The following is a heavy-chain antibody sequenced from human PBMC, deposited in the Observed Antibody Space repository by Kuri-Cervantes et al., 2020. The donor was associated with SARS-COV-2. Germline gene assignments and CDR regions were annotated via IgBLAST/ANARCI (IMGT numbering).Heavy chain of an antibody. CDR3: ARDRRVGWADY. V-gene: IGHV3-7*01. CDR1: GFTFSSYW. Sequence: GGSLRLSCAASGFTFSSYWMSWVRQAPGKGLEWVANIKQDGSEKYYVDSVKGRFTISRDNAKNSLYLQMNSLRVEDTAVYYCARDRRVGWADYWGQGTLVTVSS. D-gene: IGHD1-26*01. CDR2: IKQDGSEK. J-gene: IGHJ4*02.